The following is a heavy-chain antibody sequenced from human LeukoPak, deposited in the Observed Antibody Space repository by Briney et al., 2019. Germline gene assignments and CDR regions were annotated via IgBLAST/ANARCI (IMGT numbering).Heavy chain of an antibody. D-gene: IGHD6-19*01. CDR1: GFTFSSYE. Sequence: GGSLRLSCAASGFTFSSYEMNWVRQAPGKGLEWVSYISSSGSTIYYADSVKGRFTISRDNAKNSLYLQMNSPRAEDTAVYYCATLSTRIAVAGGYNWFDPWGQGTLVTVSS. J-gene: IGHJ5*02. CDR3: ATLSTRIAVAGGYNWFDP. CDR2: ISSSGSTI. V-gene: IGHV3-48*03.